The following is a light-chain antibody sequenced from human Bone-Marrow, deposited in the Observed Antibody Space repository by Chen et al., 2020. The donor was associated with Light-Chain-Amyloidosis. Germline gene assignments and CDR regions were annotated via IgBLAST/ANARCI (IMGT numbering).Light chain of an antibody. CDR2: GAS. CDR1: QSIRTN. Sequence: EIVMTQSPATLSVSPGERATLSCRASQSIRTNVAWYRQTPGQSPILIIYGASTRATGIPARFSGGGSGTDFTLTISSPQSEDFAVYYCQQYNNWPGTFGQGTKVDIK. J-gene: IGKJ1*01. CDR3: QQYNNWPGT. V-gene: IGKV3-15*01.